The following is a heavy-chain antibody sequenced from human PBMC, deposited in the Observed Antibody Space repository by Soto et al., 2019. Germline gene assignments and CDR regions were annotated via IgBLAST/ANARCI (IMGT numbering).Heavy chain of an antibody. CDR2: ISSSSSYI. Sequence: GGSLRLSCAASGFTFSSYSMNWVRQAPGKGLEWVSSISSSSSYIYYADSVKGRFTISRDNSKNTLYLQMNSLRAEDTAVYYCAKAWDYYDSSGYYAFDYWGQGTLVTVSS. CDR3: AKAWDYYDSSGYYAFDY. D-gene: IGHD3-22*01. CDR1: GFTFSSYS. J-gene: IGHJ4*02. V-gene: IGHV3-21*04.